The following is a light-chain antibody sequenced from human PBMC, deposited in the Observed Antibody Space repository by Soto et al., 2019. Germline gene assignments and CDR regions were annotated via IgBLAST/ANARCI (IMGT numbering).Light chain of an antibody. Sequence: SVLTQPASVSGSPGQSITISCTGTSNDVGGYNYVSWYQQHPGKVTKLMIYEVSNRPSGVSNRFSGSKSGNTASLTISGLQAEDEADYYCSSYSSSRTLVFGGGTKVTVL. V-gene: IGLV2-14*01. CDR2: EVS. J-gene: IGLJ2*01. CDR1: SNDVGGYNY. CDR3: SSYSSSRTLV.